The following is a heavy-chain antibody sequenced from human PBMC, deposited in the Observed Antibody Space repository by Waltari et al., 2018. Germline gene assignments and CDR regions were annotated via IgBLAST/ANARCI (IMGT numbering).Heavy chain of an antibody. J-gene: IGHJ4*02. CDR1: GGSVSSTAYY. V-gene: IGHV4-39*07. CDR3: ASHLWYRDLSRVAFDF. Sequence: QLQLQESGPALVRPSETLSLSCPVSGGSVSSTAYYCSWVRQSPGKGLEWIETIYYSGSTSYNPSLKSRVTISIDTSKNQLSLELTSVTAADTAIYYCASHLWYRDLSRVAFDFWGQGTLVAVSS. D-gene: IGHD3-10*01. CDR2: IYYSGST.